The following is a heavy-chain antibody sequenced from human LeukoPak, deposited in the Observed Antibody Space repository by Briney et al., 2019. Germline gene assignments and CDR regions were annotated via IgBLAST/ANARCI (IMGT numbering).Heavy chain of an antibody. D-gene: IGHD3-10*01. V-gene: IGHV1-2*02. CDR1: GYTFTGYY. Sequence: ASVKVSCKASGYTFTGYYMHWVRQAPGQGLEWMGWINPNSGGTNYAQKFQGRVTMTRDTSISTAYMELSRLRSDDTAVYYCARGPALWFGEFSLYYYYYMDVWGKGTTVTVSS. CDR2: INPNSGGT. CDR3: ARGPALWFGEFSLYYYYYMDV. J-gene: IGHJ6*03.